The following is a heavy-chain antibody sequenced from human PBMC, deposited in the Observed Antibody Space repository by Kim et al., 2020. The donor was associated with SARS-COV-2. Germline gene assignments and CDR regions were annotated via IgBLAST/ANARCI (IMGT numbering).Heavy chain of an antibody. Sequence: SETLSLTCTVSGGSISSSSYYWGWIRQPPGKGLEWIGSIYYSGSTYYNPSLKSRVTISVDTSKNQFSLKLSSVTAADTAVYYCARGEYYYDSSGYVDYWGQGTLVTVSS. CDR3: ARGEYYYDSSGYVDY. J-gene: IGHJ4*02. V-gene: IGHV4-39*01. CDR1: GGSISSSSYY. D-gene: IGHD3-22*01. CDR2: IYYSGST.